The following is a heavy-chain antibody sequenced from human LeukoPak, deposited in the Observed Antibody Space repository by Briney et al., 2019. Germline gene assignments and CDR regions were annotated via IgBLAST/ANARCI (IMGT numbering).Heavy chain of an antibody. CDR3: ARSGCTITSCYGGFDY. CDR2: IWYDGSNK. D-gene: IGHD2-2*01. J-gene: IGHJ4*02. CDR1: GFTFSSYG. V-gene: IGHV3-33*01. Sequence: GGSLRLSCAASGFTFSSYGMHWVRQAPGKGLEWVAVIWYDGSNKYYADSVKGRFAISRDDSKNTLYLQMNSLRAEDTAVYYCARSGCTITSCYGGFDYWGQGTLVTVSS.